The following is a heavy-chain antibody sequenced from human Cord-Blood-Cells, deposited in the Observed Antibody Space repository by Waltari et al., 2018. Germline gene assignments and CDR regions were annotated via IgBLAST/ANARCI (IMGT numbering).Heavy chain of an antibody. V-gene: IGHV4-34*01. Sequence: QVQLQQWGAGLLKPSETLSLTCAVYGGSFSGYYWSWIRQPPGKGLEWIGEINHSGNTNYNPPLKSECTISVDTPKKQCCLKRSSVAATYTAVYYCARATTYYDFWGGRYYFDYWGQGTLVTVSS. CDR2: INHSGNT. CDR3: ARATTYYDFWGGRYYFDY. CDR1: GGSFSGYY. J-gene: IGHJ4*02. D-gene: IGHD3-3*01.